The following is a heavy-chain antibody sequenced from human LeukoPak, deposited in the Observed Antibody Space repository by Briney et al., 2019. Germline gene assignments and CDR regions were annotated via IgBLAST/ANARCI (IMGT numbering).Heavy chain of an antibody. CDR3: AKLGGQEVYNYYVGV. V-gene: IGHV3-23*01. CDR1: GFTFSSYA. D-gene: IGHD3-16*01. CDR2: IIDSGDIT. J-gene: IGHJ6*03. Sequence: GGSLRLSCEASGFTFSSYAMSWVRQAPGKGLEWVSGIIDSGDITYYANSVKGRFTISRDNSKKTLYLQMNRLRAEDTAVYYCAKLGGQEVYNYYVGVWGKGTTVAVSS.